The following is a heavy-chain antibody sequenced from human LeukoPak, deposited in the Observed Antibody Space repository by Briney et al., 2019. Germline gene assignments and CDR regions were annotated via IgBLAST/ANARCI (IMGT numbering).Heavy chain of an antibody. D-gene: IGHD6-13*01. CDR1: GLTFGNNW. V-gene: IGHV3-7*01. CDR2: IKTDGGEQ. CDR3: ARAPRTAALY. Sequence: PGGPRRFSCQASGLTFGNNWLQWAGRAPGKGLEWVANIKTDGGEQYYVDSVKGRFTISRDNAKNSLYLQMDSLRVEDTAVYYCARAPRTAALYWGQGTLVTVSS. J-gene: IGHJ4*02.